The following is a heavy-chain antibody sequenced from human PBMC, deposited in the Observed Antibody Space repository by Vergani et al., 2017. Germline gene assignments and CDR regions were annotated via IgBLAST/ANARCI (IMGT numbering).Heavy chain of an antibody. J-gene: IGHJ6*02. Sequence: QVQLQESGPGLVRPSQTLSLTCTVSGGSISSGSYYWSWFRQPAGKGLEWIGRFYTGGGTSHNPALKSRVTISVDTSKNQFSLQLGSVTAADTAVYYCARDPLYGTTWPFLLRDMDVWGQGTTVTVSS. CDR3: ARDPLYGTTWPFLLRDMDV. D-gene: IGHD1-14*01. V-gene: IGHV4-61*02. CDR1: GGSISSGSYY. CDR2: FYTGGGT.